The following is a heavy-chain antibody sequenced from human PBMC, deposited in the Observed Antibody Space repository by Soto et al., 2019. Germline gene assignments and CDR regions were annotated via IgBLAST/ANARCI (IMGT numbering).Heavy chain of an antibody. V-gene: IGHV1-18*01. CDR3: ARDSRQVAVAGIPEYFDS. CDR2: ISAYNGNT. CDR1: GYTFTSYG. J-gene: IGHJ4*02. Sequence: QVQLVQSGAEVKKPGASVKVSCKASGYTFTSYGISWVRQAPGQGLEWMGWISAYNGNTNYAQKLQGRVTMTTDTSTSTAYMELRSLRSDDTAVYYCARDSRQVAVAGIPEYFDSWGQGTLVTVSS. D-gene: IGHD6-19*01.